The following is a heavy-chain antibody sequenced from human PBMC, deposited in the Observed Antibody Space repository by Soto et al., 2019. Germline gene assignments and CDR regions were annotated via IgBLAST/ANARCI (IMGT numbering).Heavy chain of an antibody. V-gene: IGHV1-69*01. J-gene: IGHJ4*02. CDR3: ARDRGAV. D-gene: IGHD3-10*01. Sequence: QVQLVQSGAEVKKPGSSVKVSCKASAGTFSSYAINWVRQAPGEGLEWMGGIIASFGTADYAQKFQGRVTITADESTSTAYMEVKSLRSEDTAVYSCARDRGAVWGQGTLVTVSS. CDR1: AGTFSSYA. CDR2: IIASFGTA.